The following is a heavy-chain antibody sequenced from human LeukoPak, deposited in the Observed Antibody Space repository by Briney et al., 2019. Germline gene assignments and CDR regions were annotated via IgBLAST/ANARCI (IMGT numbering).Heavy chain of an antibody. CDR2: IYYSGST. CDR3: ARGLLWFGEPDAFDI. Sequence: SETLPLTCTVSGGSVSSGSYYWSWIRQPPGRGLEWIGYIYYSGSTNYNPSLKSRVTISVDTSKNQFSLKLSSVTAADTGVYYCARGLLWFGEPDAFDIWGQGTMVTVSS. V-gene: IGHV4-61*01. CDR1: GGSVSSGSYY. D-gene: IGHD3-10*01. J-gene: IGHJ3*02.